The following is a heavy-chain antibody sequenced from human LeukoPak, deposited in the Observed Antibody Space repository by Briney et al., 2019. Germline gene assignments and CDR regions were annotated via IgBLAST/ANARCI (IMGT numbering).Heavy chain of an antibody. CDR3: VYYYGSGSVEY. Sequence: SETLSLTCTVSGGSISSSGYYWGWIRQPPGKGLEWIGNMYYSGSTYYSPSLKSRVTISVDTSKNQFSLKLSSVTAADTAVYYCVYYYGSGSVEYWGQGSLVTVSS. CDR2: MYYSGST. J-gene: IGHJ4*02. V-gene: IGHV4-39*01. CDR1: GGSISSSGYY. D-gene: IGHD3-10*01.